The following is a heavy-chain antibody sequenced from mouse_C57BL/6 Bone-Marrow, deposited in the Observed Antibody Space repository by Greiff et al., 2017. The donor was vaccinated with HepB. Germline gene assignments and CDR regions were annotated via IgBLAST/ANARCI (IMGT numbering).Heavy chain of an antibody. J-gene: IGHJ2*01. D-gene: IGHD2-2*01. Sequence: VQLQQSGAELVKPGASVKLSCKASGYTFTSYWMQWVKQRPGQGLEWIGEIDPSDSYTNYNQKFKGKATLTVDTSSSTAYMQLSSLTSEDSAVYYCARWEVTTLDYWGQGTTLTVSS. V-gene: IGHV1-50*01. CDR1: GYTFTSYW. CDR2: IDPSDSYT. CDR3: ARWEVTTLDY.